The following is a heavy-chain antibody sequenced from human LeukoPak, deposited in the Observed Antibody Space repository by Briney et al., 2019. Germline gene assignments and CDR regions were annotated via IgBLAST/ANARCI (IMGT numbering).Heavy chain of an antibody. Sequence: ASVKVSCEASGYTFTGYYMHWVRQAPGQGLEWMGWISAYNGNTNYAQKLQGRVTMTTDTSTSTAYMELRSLRSDDTAVYYCARAKYQLPHDGSFDIWGQGTMVTVSS. CDR1: GYTFTGYY. V-gene: IGHV1-18*04. J-gene: IGHJ3*02. D-gene: IGHD2-2*01. CDR3: ARAKYQLPHDGSFDI. CDR2: ISAYNGNT.